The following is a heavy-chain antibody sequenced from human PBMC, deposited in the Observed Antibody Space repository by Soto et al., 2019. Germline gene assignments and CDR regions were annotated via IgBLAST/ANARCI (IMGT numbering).Heavy chain of an antibody. D-gene: IGHD4-17*01. V-gene: IGHV1-18*01. CDR2: ISAYNGNT. CDR1: GYTFINYG. J-gene: IGHJ4*02. CDR3: ARIEFNEGYYGPSDY. Sequence: ASVKVSCKASGYTFINYGISWVRQAPGQGLEWMGWISAYNGNTNYAQKLQGRVTMTTDTSTSTAYMELRSLRSDDTAVYYCARIEFNEGYYGPSDYWGQGTLVTVSS.